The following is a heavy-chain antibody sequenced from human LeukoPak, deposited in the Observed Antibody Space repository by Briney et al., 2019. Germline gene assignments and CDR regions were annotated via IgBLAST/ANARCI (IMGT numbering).Heavy chain of an antibody. Sequence: SETLSLTCTVSGGSISSSSYYWGWIRQPPGKGLEWIGYIYYSGSTNYNPSLKSRVTISVDTSKNQFSLKLSSVTAADTAVYYCASLHLYSSSWYDYWGQGTLVTVSS. D-gene: IGHD6-13*01. CDR1: GGSISSSSYY. J-gene: IGHJ4*02. V-gene: IGHV4-61*05. CDR3: ASLHLYSSSWYDY. CDR2: IYYSGST.